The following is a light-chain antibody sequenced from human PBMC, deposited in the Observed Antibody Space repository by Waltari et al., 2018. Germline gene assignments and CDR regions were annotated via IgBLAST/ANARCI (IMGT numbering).Light chain of an antibody. V-gene: IGKV3-15*01. J-gene: IGKJ1*01. CDR1: QGISSN. CDR3: QQYNKWPT. CDR2: GAS. Sequence: EIVMTQSPATLSVSPGERATLSCRASQGISSNLAWYQQKPGQAPRLLIFGASTRATGCPARFSGSGSGTEFTLTISSLQSEDVAVYYCQQYNKWPTFGQGTKVEIK.